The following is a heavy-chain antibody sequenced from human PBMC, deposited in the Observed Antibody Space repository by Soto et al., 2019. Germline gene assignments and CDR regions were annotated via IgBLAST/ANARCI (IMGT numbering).Heavy chain of an antibody. V-gene: IGHV4-39*01. CDR2: IYYSGST. CDR1: DGSFRGYY. CDR3: ARYIVATIT. D-gene: IGHD5-12*01. J-gene: IGHJ5*02. Sequence: SETLSLTCAVYDGSFRGYYWGWIRQPPGKGLEWIGSIYYSGSTYYNPSLKSRVTISVDTSKNQFSLKLSSVTAADTAVYYCARYIVATITWGQGTLVTVS.